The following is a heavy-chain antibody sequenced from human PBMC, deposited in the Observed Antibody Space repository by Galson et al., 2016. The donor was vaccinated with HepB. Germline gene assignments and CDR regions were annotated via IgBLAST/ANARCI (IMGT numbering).Heavy chain of an antibody. CDR2: MYPGNSDT. Sequence: QSGAEVKKPGESLKISCQGSEYSFVRYWIGWVRQMPGKGLECVGIMYPGNSDTRYSPSFQGQVTISVGESITTAYLQWSSLTASDTAMYYCARHGRGCSGRSCYRFGDWGQGGLVTVSS. J-gene: IGHJ4*02. V-gene: IGHV5-51*01. D-gene: IGHD2-15*01. CDR3: ARHGRGCSGRSCYRFGD. CDR1: EYSFVRYW.